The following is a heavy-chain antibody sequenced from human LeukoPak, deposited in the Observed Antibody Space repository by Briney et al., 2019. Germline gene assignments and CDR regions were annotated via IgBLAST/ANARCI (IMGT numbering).Heavy chain of an antibody. J-gene: IGHJ6*02. V-gene: IGHV5-51*01. CDR1: GYSFTSYW. CDR3: ARYTGAVQRGSGSYLYYYYYGMDV. D-gene: IGHD3-10*01. Sequence: GESLKISCKGSGYSFTSYWIGWVRQMPGKGLEWMRIIYPGDSDTRYSPSFQGQVTISADKSISTAYLRWSSLKASDTAMYYCARYTGAVQRGSGSYLYYYYYGMDVWGQGTTVTVSS. CDR2: IYPGDSDT.